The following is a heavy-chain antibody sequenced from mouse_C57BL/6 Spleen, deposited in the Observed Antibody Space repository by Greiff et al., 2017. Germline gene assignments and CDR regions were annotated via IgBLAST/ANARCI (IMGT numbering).Heavy chain of an antibody. CDR3: AREGVRYGNYDYFDY. V-gene: IGHV1-64*01. CDR1: GYTFTSYW. D-gene: IGHD2-10*02. CDR2: IHPNSGST. Sequence: QVQLKQPGAELVKPGASVKLSCKASGYTFTSYWMPWVKQRPGQGLEWIGMIHPNSGSTNYNEKFKSKATLTVDKSSSTAYMQLSSLTSEDSAVYYCAREGVRYGNYDYFDYWGQGTTLTVSS. J-gene: IGHJ2*01.